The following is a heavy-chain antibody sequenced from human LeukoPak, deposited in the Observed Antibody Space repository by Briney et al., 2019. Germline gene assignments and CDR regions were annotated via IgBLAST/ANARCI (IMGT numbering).Heavy chain of an antibody. V-gene: IGHV1-2*02. Sequence: ASVKLSCKASGYTFTGSYIHLVRQAPGPGLEWMGWINPNRGGTNYAQKFHGRVTMTRDTSISTAYMELSRLISDHTAVYYCARDSCSSTSCYLYYYYMDVWGKGTTVTVSS. D-gene: IGHD2-2*01. CDR3: ARDSCSSTSCYLYYYYMDV. CDR1: GYTFTGSY. J-gene: IGHJ6*03. CDR2: INPNRGGT.